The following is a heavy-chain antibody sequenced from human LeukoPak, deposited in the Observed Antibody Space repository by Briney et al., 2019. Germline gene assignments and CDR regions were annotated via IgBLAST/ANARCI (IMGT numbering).Heavy chain of an antibody. CDR2: RCSAGDP. CDR1: GCTFSSYD. D-gene: IGHD2-15*01. V-gene: IGHV3-13*05. Sequence: GGALRLSCGACGCTFSSYDMHWGGRAAGRGREGGSARCSAGDPYYKVSVTGRFTVSIEDVKYSLYLQLISLRAEDTAVYYFASGLRYCSGGTCYNSDAFDIWGQGTMVT. J-gene: IGHJ3*02. CDR3: ASGLRYCSGGTCYNSDAFDI.